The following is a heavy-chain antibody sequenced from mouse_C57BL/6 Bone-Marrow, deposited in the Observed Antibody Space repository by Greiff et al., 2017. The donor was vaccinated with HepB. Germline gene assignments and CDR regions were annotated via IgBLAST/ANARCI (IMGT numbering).Heavy chain of an antibody. D-gene: IGHD2-5*01. Sequence: QVTLKESGPGILQSSQTLSLTCSFSGFSLSTSGMGVGWIRQPSGKGLEWLAHIYWDDDKRYNPSLKSRLTISKDTSRNQVFLKTTSVDTEDTPTYYCARSGYYYSSSNWYFDVWGTGTTVTVSS. J-gene: IGHJ1*03. CDR3: ARSGYYYSSSNWYFDV. CDR2: IYWDDDK. V-gene: IGHV8-12*01. CDR1: GFSLSTSGMG.